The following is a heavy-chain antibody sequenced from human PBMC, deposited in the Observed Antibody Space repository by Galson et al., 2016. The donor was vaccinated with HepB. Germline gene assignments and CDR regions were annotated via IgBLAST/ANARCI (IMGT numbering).Heavy chain of an antibody. V-gene: IGHV4-59*08. Sequence: LSLTCSVSGGPISGAYWSWTRQPPGKGLEWIAYMRDSGNTNYNPSLKSRVTISVDTSINQFSLRLSSVTAGDTAVYYCASSGGSAGMHWGQGTLVTVSS. J-gene: IGHJ1*01. CDR3: ASSGGSAGMH. D-gene: IGHD3-16*01. CDR2: MRDSGNT. CDR1: GGPISGAY.